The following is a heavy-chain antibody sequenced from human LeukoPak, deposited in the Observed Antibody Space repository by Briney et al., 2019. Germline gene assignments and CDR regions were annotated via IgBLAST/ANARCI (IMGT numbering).Heavy chain of an antibody. CDR2: IFDSGST. J-gene: IGHJ5*02. Sequence: SETLSLTCTVSGGSVRSSYYYWGWIRQPPGKGLEWIGRIFDSGSTYNNPSLKSRVTIAVDTSKNQFSLKLNSVTAADTAVYYCARHYEPWGQGTLVTVSS. V-gene: IGHV4-39*01. D-gene: IGHD3-16*01. CDR3: ARHYEP. CDR1: GGSVRSSYYY.